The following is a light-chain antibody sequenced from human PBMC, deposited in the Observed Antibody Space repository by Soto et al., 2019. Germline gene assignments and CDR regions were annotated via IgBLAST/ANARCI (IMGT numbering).Light chain of an antibody. Sequence: QSVLTQPASVSGSPGQSITLSCTGTSSDVGGYNYVSWYQQHPGKAPKLMIYDVSNRPSGVSNRFSGSKSGNTASLTISGLQAEDEADYYCSSYTSSSRVVFGGGTKLTVL. CDR2: DVS. CDR3: SSYTSSSRVV. V-gene: IGLV2-14*01. CDR1: SSDVGGYNY. J-gene: IGLJ2*01.